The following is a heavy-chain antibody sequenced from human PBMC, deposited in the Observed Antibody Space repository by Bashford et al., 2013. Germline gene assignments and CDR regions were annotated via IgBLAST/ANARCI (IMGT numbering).Heavy chain of an antibody. CDR2: INPNSGNT. J-gene: IGHJ4*02. Sequence: WVRQAPGQGLEWMGWINPNSGNTGYAQKFHGRVTMTRDTSTSTVYMDLTSLRSEDTAVYYCARDRDSSGYSSSFDYWGQGTLVTVSS. V-gene: IGHV1-8*01. CDR3: ARDRDSSGYSSSFDY. D-gene: IGHD3-22*01.